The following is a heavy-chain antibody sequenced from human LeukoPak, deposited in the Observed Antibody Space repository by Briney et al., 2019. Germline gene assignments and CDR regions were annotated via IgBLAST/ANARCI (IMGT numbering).Heavy chain of an antibody. Sequence: PSETLSLTCSVSGGSISNYYWSWIRQPPGKGLEWIGYIYYSGSTNYNPSLKSRVTISVDTSKNQFSLKLSSVTDADTAVYFCARERTSGREFDYWGQGTPVTVSS. CDR3: ARERTSGREFDY. V-gene: IGHV4-59*01. D-gene: IGHD1-26*01. CDR2: IYYSGST. CDR1: GGSISNYY. J-gene: IGHJ4*02.